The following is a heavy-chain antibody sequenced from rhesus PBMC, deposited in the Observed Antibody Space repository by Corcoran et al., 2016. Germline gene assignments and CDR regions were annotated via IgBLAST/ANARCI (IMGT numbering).Heavy chain of an antibody. D-gene: IGHD5-24*01. J-gene: IGHJ4*01. CDR1: GYSISSGYY. CDR2: IYGSGGSN. Sequence: QVQLQESGPGLVKPSETLSLTCAVSGYSISSGYYWGWIRQPPGKGLEWIGGIYGSGGSNYLHPSLKIRVTTSTDTSKNHLALKLISVTAADTAVYYCARDRIYSGYDYWGQGVLVTVSS. V-gene: IGHV4S14*01. CDR3: ARDRIYSGYDY.